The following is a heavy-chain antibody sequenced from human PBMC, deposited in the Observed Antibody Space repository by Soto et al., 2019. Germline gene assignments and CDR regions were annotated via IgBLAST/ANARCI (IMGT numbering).Heavy chain of an antibody. CDR3: ATQPDYYVMDV. D-gene: IGHD3-10*02. Sequence: QLQLQESGPGLVKPSETLSLTCTVSGGSISTSNYYWGWIRQPPGKGLEWIGSIYYSGSTYYNPSLKSRVTISVDTSKHQFSLKVSSVIAADTAVYYCATQPDYYVMDVWGQGTTVTVSS. V-gene: IGHV4-39*01. J-gene: IGHJ6*02. CDR1: GGSISTSNYY. CDR2: IYYSGST.